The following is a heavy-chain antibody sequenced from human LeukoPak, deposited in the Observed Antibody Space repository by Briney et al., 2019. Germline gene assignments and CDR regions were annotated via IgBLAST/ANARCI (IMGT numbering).Heavy chain of an antibody. Sequence: PGGSLRLSCAASGLTFSSYWMSWVRRAPGKGLEWVANIKQDGSEKYYVDSVKGRFTISRDNAKNSLYLQMNSLRAEDTAVYYCARVYGRYCSSTSCYGDYYYYMDVWGKGTTVTVSS. CDR3: ARVYGRYCSSTSCYGDYYYYMDV. CDR1: GLTFSSYW. J-gene: IGHJ6*03. V-gene: IGHV3-7*01. D-gene: IGHD2-2*01. CDR2: IKQDGSEK.